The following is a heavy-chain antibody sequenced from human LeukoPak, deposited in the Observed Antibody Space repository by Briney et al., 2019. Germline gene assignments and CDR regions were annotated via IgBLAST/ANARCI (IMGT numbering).Heavy chain of an antibody. Sequence: PGRSPRLSCAPSAFTFNTYAMDWVRQAPGKGLEWISYISSSSRTIYYADSVKGRFSISRDNAKNSVDLEMNSPGDEDAPGYNCTRVGGYQLPKFDYWGRGTLVTVSS. CDR1: AFTFNTYA. CDR3: TRVGGYQLPKFDY. D-gene: IGHD2-2*01. V-gene: IGHV3-48*02. CDR2: ISSSSRTI. J-gene: IGHJ4*02.